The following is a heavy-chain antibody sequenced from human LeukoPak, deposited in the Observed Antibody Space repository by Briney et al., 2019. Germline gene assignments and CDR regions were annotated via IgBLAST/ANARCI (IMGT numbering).Heavy chain of an antibody. V-gene: IGHV4-4*07. J-gene: IGHJ3*02. D-gene: IGHD1-7*01. CDR1: GGSISNYH. Sequence: PSETLSPTCAVSGGSISNYHWSWIRQPAGKGLEWIGRIYTTGNTNYNPSLKSRVAMSVDTSENQFSLKLTSVTAADTALYYCARDYSLGTTNAFDIWGQGTMVTVSS. CDR2: IYTTGNT. CDR3: ARDYSLGTTNAFDI.